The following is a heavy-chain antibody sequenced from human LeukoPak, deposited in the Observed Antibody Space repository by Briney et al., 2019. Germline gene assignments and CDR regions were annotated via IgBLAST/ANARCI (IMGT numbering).Heavy chain of an antibody. CDR2: ISSDGSNT. D-gene: IGHD6-25*01. CDR1: GLTFSSCG. Sequence: GGSLSLTCTASGLTFSSCGMHWVRQAPGKGLDWVAVISSDGSNTHYADSVKGRFTISRDNSKNTLSLQMDSLRADDTALYYTVQDRDALSGYDGDYRGQGTLVTVSP. J-gene: IGHJ4*02. V-gene: IGHV3-30*03. CDR3: VQDRDALSGYDGDY.